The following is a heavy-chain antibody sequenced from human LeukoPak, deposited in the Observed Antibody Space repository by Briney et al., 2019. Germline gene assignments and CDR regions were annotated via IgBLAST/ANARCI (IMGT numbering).Heavy chain of an antibody. CDR1: GYTFTSYA. D-gene: IGHD2-2*01. CDR3: ARSYQVVPEFDY. V-gene: IGHV1-3*01. Sequence: ASVKVSCKASGYTFTSYAMHWVRQAPGQRLEWMGWINAGNGNTKYSQKFQGRVTITRDTSGSTAYMELSSLRSEDKAVYYCARSYQVVPEFDYWGQGTLVTVSS. J-gene: IGHJ4*02. CDR2: INAGNGNT.